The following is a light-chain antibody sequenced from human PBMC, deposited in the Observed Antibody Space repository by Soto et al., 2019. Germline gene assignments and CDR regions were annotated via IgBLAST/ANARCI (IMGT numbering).Light chain of an antibody. CDR2: SAS. J-gene: IGKJ1*01. CDR1: QYISTY. Sequence: DIQMTQSPSSLSASVGDRVTITCRASQYISTYLNWYRQKSGKAPEVLIYSASTLQSVVPSRFSGRGSGTDFTLTIIGLQSEDFATYYCQQSYTTPRTFGAGTKVEIK. V-gene: IGKV1-39*01. CDR3: QQSYTTPRT.